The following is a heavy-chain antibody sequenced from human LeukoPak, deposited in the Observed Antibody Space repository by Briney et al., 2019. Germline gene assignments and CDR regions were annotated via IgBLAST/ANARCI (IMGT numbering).Heavy chain of an antibody. CDR1: GFTFSSYA. D-gene: IGHD3-22*01. J-gene: IGHJ3*02. CDR2: ISGSGGST. CDR3: ANLFPMDSSGSKGHAFDI. Sequence: PGGSLRLSCAASGFTFSSYAMSWVRQAPGKGLEWVSAISGSGGSTYYADSVKGRFTISRDNSKNTLYLQMNSLRAEDTAVYYCANLFPMDSSGSKGHAFDIWGQGTMVTVSS. V-gene: IGHV3-23*01.